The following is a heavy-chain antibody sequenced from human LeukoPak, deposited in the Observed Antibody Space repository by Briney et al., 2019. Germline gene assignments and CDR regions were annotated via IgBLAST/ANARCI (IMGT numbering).Heavy chain of an antibody. D-gene: IGHD6-19*01. CDR3: ARGYSSGFGN. CDR1: GYTFTSFF. V-gene: IGHV1-46*01. CDR2: INPSRGST. J-gene: IGHJ4*02. Sequence: GASVKVSCKVSGYTFTSFFIHWVRQAPGQGLEWMGIINPSRGSTSYAQKFQGRVTVTRDTSTSTVYMDLSSLGSEDTAVYYCARGYSSGFGNWGQGTLVTVS.